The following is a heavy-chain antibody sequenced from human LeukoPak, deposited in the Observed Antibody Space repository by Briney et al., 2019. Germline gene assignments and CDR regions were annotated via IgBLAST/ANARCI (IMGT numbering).Heavy chain of an antibody. CDR1: GFIFNSHA. V-gene: IGHV3-23*01. D-gene: IGHD1-26*01. CDR2: ISESGENT. J-gene: IGHJ4*02. Sequence: GGSLRLSCAASGFIFNSHAMNWVRQAPGRGLEWVSSISESGENTDYADSVKGRFTISRDNSQNTLYLQMNSLRADDTAVYYCAKQWVDCWGQGTLVTVSS. CDR3: AKQWVDC.